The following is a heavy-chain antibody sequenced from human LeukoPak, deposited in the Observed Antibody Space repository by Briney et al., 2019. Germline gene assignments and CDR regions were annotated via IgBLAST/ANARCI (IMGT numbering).Heavy chain of an antibody. CDR1: GGSISGYY. CDR3: ARHPPGLRYFDP. J-gene: IGHJ5*02. Sequence: SPSETLSLTCTVSGGSISGYYWSWIRQPPGKALEWIAYIDYSGDTNPNPSLKSRVTISVDTSKNQFSLRLNSVTAADTAFYYCARHPPGLRYFDPWGQGTLVTVSS. D-gene: IGHD3-9*01. CDR2: IDYSGDT. V-gene: IGHV4-59*08.